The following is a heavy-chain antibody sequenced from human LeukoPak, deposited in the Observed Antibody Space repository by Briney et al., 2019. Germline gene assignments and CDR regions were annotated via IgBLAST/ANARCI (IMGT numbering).Heavy chain of an antibody. V-gene: IGHV3-30-3*01. CDR2: ISYDGSNK. CDR3: ARGGVYSSGSYYLYYFDY. CDR1: GFTVSSSD. J-gene: IGHJ4*02. Sequence: GGSLRLSCVASGFTVSSSDMNWVRQAPGKGLEWVALISYDGSNKYYADSVKGRFTISRDNSKNTLYLQMNSLRAEDTAVYYCARGGVYSSGSYYLYYFDYWGQGTLVTVSS. D-gene: IGHD6-19*01.